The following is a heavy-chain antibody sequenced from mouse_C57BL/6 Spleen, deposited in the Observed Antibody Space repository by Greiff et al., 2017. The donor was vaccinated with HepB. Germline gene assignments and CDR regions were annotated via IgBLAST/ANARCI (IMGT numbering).Heavy chain of an antibody. CDR2: IDPEDGET. CDR1: GFNIKDYY. J-gene: IGHJ3*01. D-gene: IGHD2-1*01. CDR3: ARGNGNCEAWFAY. V-gene: IGHV14-2*01. Sequence: EVQLQQSGAELVKPGASVKLSCTASGFNIKDYYMHWVKQRTEQGLEWIGRIDPEDGETKYAAKFQGKATITADTSSNTAYLQLSSLTSEDTAVYYCARGNGNCEAWFAYWGQGTLVTVSA.